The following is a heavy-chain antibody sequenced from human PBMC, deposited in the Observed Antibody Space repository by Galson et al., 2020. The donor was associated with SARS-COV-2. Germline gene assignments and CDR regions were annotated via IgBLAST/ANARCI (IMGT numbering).Heavy chain of an antibody. CDR2: ISHSGST. D-gene: IGHD2-21*01. V-gene: IGHV4-34*01. Sequence: SETLSLTCAVYGGSFSDYSWTWVRQPPGKGLEWIGEISHSGSTNYSPSLKSRVFMSVDTSKNQFSLKLSAVTAADTAVYYCVRGRSRPIMVVDYYYFYMDVWGKGTTVTVSS. J-gene: IGHJ6*03. CDR1: GGSFSDYS. CDR3: VRGRSRPIMVVDYYYFYMDV.